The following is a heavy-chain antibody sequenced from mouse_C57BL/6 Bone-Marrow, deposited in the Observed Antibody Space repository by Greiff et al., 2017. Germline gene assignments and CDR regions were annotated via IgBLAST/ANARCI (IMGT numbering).Heavy chain of an antibody. Sequence: VQLQESGAELVKPGASVKMSCKASGYTFTTYPIEWMKQIHGKSLEWIGNFHPYNDDTKYNEKFKGKATLTVEKSSSTVYLELSRLTSDDSAVYYCARGGNYGGYYFDYWGQGTTLTVSS. V-gene: IGHV1-47*01. CDR3: ARGGNYGGYYFDY. J-gene: IGHJ2*01. CDR1: GYTFTTYP. CDR2: FHPYNDDT. D-gene: IGHD2-1*01.